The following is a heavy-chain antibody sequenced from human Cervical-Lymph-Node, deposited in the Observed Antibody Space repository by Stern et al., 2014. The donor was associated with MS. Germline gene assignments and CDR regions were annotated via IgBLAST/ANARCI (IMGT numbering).Heavy chain of an antibody. CDR1: GFTFRYYG. CDR2: LWYEENKT. CDR3: ARDSRDYLNYYGLDV. D-gene: IGHD4-17*01. Sequence: QVQLVQSGGGVVQPGRSLRLACATSGFTFRYYGMAWVRPAPGKGLEWGALLWYEENKTYYTDSVKGRFTISRDTSKNTLYLQMDNLRAEDTAVYYCARDSRDYLNYYGLDVWGQGTTVTVS. V-gene: IGHV3-33*01. J-gene: IGHJ6*02.